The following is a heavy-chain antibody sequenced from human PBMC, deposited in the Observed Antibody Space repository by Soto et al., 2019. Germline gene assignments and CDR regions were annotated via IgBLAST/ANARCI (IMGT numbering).Heavy chain of an antibody. CDR1: GFTFSSYA. CDR3: AKDLAYSGYDSWFDP. D-gene: IGHD5-12*01. J-gene: IGHJ5*02. CDR2: ISGSGGST. Sequence: EVQLLESGGGLVQPGGSLRLSCAASGFTFSSYAMSWGRQAPGKGLEWVSSISGSGGSTYYAASVKGRFTISRDNSKNTLYLQMNSLRAEDTAVYYCAKDLAYSGYDSWFDPWGQGTLVTVSS. V-gene: IGHV3-23*01.